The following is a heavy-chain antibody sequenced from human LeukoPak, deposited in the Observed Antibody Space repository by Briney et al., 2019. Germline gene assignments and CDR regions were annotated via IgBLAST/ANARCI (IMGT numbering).Heavy chain of an antibody. V-gene: IGHV3-30*02. D-gene: IGHD5-12*01. J-gene: IGHJ4*02. CDR3: AKDLRWLRPTSFDY. Sequence: GGSLRLSCAASGFTFSSYGMHWVRQAPGKGLEWVAFIRYDGSNKYYADSVKGRFTISRDNSKNTLYLQMNSLRAEDTAVYYCAKDLRWLRPTSFDYWGQGTLVTVSS. CDR2: IRYDGSNK. CDR1: GFTFSSYG.